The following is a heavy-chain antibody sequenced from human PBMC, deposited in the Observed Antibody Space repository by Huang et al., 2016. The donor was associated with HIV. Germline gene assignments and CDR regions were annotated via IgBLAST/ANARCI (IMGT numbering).Heavy chain of an antibody. Sequence: QLLLQESGPGLVKPSEALALTCAVSGGSIRSSDYRWGWIRQPPGKGLEWIGSIYYKGSTHYSPSLKSRVTIAVDTSKNLFFLNLTSMTAADSAVYYCARHREGPVAYYSGWGSHLNYMDVWGRGRTVVVSS. CDR3: ARHREGPVAYYSGWGSHLNYMDV. CDR2: IYYKGST. CDR1: GGSIRSSDYR. D-gene: IGHD3-10*01. V-gene: IGHV4-39*01. J-gene: IGHJ6*03.